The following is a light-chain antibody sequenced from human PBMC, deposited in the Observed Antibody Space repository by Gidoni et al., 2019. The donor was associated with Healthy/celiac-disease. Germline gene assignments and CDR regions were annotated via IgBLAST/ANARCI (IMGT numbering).Light chain of an antibody. CDR3: SSYTSSSTPVV. J-gene: IGLJ2*01. Sequence: QSALTQPPSVSGSPGHSVTISCTGTSSDVGSYNRVSWYQQPPGTAPKLMIYEVSNRPSGVPDRFSGSKSGNTASLTISGLQAEDEADYYCSSYTSSSTPVVFGGGTKLTVL. V-gene: IGLV2-18*02. CDR2: EVS. CDR1: SSDVGSYNR.